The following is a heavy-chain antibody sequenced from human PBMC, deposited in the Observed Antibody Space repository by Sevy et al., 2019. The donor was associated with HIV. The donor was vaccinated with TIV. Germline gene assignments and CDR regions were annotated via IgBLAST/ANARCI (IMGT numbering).Heavy chain of an antibody. CDR2: IKQDGSEK. D-gene: IGHD2-15*01. J-gene: IGHJ6*02. CDR1: GFTFSSYW. V-gene: IGHV3-7*01. CDR3: ARDASLGYCSGGSCRYYYGMDV. Sequence: GGSLRLSCAASGFTFSSYWMSWVRQAPGKGLEWVANIKQDGSEKYYVDSVKGRFTISRDNAKNSLYLQMNGLRAEDTAVYYCARDASLGYCSGGSCRYYYGMDVWGQGTTVTVSS.